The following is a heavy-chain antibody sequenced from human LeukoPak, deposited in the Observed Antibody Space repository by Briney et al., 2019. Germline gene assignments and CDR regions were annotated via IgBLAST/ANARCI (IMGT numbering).Heavy chain of an antibody. CDR2: IYYSGST. J-gene: IGHJ3*02. CDR3: ARRHYYDSSGYFDI. CDR1: GGSISSYY. D-gene: IGHD3-22*01. Sequence: PSDTLSLTCAVSGGSISSYYWSWIRQPTGRGLEWIGYIYYSGSTNYNPSLKSRVTISVDTSKNQFSLKLSSVTAADTAVYYCARRHYYDSSGYFDIWGQGTMVTVSS. V-gene: IGHV4-59*07.